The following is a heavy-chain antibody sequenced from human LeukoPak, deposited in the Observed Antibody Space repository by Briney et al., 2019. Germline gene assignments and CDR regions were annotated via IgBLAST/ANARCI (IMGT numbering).Heavy chain of an antibody. D-gene: IGHD6-13*01. V-gene: IGHV4-59*12. Sequence: SETLSLTCTVSGASINTYYWSWIRQPPGKGLEWIGHIFYTGSSNYNPSLKSRVTISLNRPNNQFSLRLTSVTAADTAMYYCARDSYSSSWYRPWDYWGQGTLVTVSS. J-gene: IGHJ4*02. CDR1: GASINTYY. CDR3: ARDSYSSSWYRPWDY. CDR2: IFYTGSS.